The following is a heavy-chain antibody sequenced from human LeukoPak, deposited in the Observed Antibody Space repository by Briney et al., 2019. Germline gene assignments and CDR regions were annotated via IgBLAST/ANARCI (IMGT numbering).Heavy chain of an antibody. Sequence: SETLSLTCTVSGYSISSGYYWGWIRQPPGKGLEWIGSIYHSGSTYYNPSLKSRVTISVDTSKNQFSLKLSSVTAADTAVYYCAREDMVRGGRAPSYYYYYMDVWGKGTTVTVSS. J-gene: IGHJ6*03. CDR1: GYSISSGYY. D-gene: IGHD3-10*01. CDR2: IYHSGST. V-gene: IGHV4-38-2*02. CDR3: AREDMVRGGRAPSYYYYYMDV.